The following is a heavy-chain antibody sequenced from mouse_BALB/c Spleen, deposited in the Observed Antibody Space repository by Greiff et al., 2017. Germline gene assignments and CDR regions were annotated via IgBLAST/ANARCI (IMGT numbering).Heavy chain of an antibody. CDR3: ANEDYDAMDY. Sequence: VQLQQSGPELVKPGASVKISCKASGYSFTGYYMHWVKQSHVKSLEWIGRINPYNGATSYNQNFKDKASLTVDKSSSTAYMELHSLTSEDSAVYYCANEDYDAMDYWGQGTSVTVSS. CDR2: INPYNGAT. V-gene: IGHV1-31*01. D-gene: IGHD1-1*02. CDR1: GYSFTGYY. J-gene: IGHJ4*01.